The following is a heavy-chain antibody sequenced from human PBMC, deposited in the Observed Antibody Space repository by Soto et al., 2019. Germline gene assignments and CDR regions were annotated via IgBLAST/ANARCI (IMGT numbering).Heavy chain of an antibody. CDR1: GFTFSSYA. CDR2: ISGSGGST. Sequence: EVPLLESGGGLVQPGGSLRLSCAASGFTFSSYAMRWVRQAPVKGLEWVSAISGSGGSTYYADSVKGRFTISRDNSKNTLYLQMNSLRAEDTAVYYCARRGSGSYYDSWGQGTLVTVSS. J-gene: IGHJ4*02. V-gene: IGHV3-23*01. D-gene: IGHD1-26*01. CDR3: ARRGSGSYYDS.